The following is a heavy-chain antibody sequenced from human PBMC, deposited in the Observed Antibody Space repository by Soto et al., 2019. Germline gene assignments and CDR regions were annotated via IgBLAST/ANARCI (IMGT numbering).Heavy chain of an antibody. CDR2: ISGYNGKT. CDR3: AREGPRPYYYYGMDV. V-gene: IGHV1-18*01. CDR1: GYTFSMSG. Sequence: QVQLVQSGAEVKKPGASVKVSCKSSGYTFSMSGISWVRQAPGQGLEWMGWISGYNGKTNYEQKFQDRVTXTXXXSXHMAYMELRSLRSDDTAVYYCAREGPRPYYYYGMDVWGQGTTVTVSS. J-gene: IGHJ6*02.